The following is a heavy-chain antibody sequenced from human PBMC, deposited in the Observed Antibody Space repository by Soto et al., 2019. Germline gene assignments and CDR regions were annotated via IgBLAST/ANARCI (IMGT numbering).Heavy chain of an antibody. D-gene: IGHD3-16*02. CDR3: ARSFYLDAFDI. V-gene: IGHV4-4*07. J-gene: IGHJ3*02. CDR1: GASINSYS. Sequence: SETLSLTCTVSGASINSYSWSWIRQPAGKGLEGVGQFYASGTTKYNPALKSRVTMSLDTSKNQFSLRLNSVTAADTAVYFCARSFYLDAFDIWGQGTMVTVSS. CDR2: FYASGTT.